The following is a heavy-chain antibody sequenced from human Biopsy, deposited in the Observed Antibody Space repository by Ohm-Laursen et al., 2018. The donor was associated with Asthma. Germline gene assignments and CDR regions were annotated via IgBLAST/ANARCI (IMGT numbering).Heavy chain of an antibody. CDR1: GFTLGSYS. V-gene: IGHV3-48*02. D-gene: IGHD3-3*01. CDR2: ISLSSNTI. CDR3: ARQMNYDFWRSPLDI. Sequence: LRLSCAASGFTLGSYSMNWLRQAPGRGLEWVSYISLSSNTIYYADSVKGRFTVSRDNAKSSLYLQMNSLRDEDTAVYYCARQMNYDFWRSPLDIWGLGTMVIVSS. J-gene: IGHJ3*02.